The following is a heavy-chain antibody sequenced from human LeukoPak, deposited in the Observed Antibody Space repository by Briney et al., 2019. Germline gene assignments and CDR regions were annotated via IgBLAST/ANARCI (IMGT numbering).Heavy chain of an antibody. CDR2: IWNAGTNT. D-gene: IGHD3-16*01. Sequence: GGSLRLSCAASGFSFSTYGMHWVRQAPGKGLEWVALIWNAGTNTYYADSVKGRFTISRDNSNNTLYLQMNSLRAEDTAVYYCVGDTPPGGDYYLDYWGQGTLVIVSS. J-gene: IGHJ4*02. CDR1: GFSFSTYG. CDR3: VGDTPPGGDYYLDY. V-gene: IGHV3-33*01.